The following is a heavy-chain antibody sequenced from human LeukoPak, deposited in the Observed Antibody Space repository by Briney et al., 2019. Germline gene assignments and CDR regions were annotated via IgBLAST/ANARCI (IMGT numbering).Heavy chain of an antibody. V-gene: IGHV1-8*01. CDR2: MNPNSGNT. CDR1: GYTSTSYD. J-gene: IGHJ4*02. Sequence: ASVKVSFKASGYTSTSYDINWVRQAPGQGLEWMGWMNPNSGNTGYAQKFQGRVTMTRNTSISTAYMELSSLRSEDTAVYYCARGQWDGEGYYFDYWGQGTLVTVSS. CDR3: ARGQWDGEGYYFDY. D-gene: IGHD2-21*01.